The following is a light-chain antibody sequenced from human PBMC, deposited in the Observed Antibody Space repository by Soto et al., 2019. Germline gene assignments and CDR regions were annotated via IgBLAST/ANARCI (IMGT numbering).Light chain of an antibody. Sequence: QSALAQPASVSGSPGQSITISCTGTSSDIGNYNYVSWYQQHPGKAPKLMIYEVNNRPSGVSNRFSGSKSGNTASLTISGLEAEDEADYYCSSYTSSYSYVFGTGTKVTVL. CDR1: SSDIGNYNY. CDR3: SSYTSSYSYV. J-gene: IGLJ1*01. CDR2: EVN. V-gene: IGLV2-14*01.